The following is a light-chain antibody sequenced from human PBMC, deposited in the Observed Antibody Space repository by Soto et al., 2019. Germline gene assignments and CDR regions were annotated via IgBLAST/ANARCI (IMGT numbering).Light chain of an antibody. CDR1: QSVRSN. CDR3: QHYNNWPPWT. J-gene: IGKJ1*01. CDR2: GAS. Sequence: EIAMTQSPATLSVSPGERATLSCRASQSVRSNLAWYQQKPGQAPRLVIYGASTRATGIPARFSGSGSGTEFTLTISSLQSEDFEVYYCQHYNNWPPWTFGQGTKVEIK. V-gene: IGKV3-15*01.